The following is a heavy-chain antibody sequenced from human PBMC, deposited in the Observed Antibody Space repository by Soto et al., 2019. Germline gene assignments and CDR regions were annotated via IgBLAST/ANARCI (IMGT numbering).Heavy chain of an antibody. Sequence: PGGSLRLSCAASGFTFSSYGMHWVRQAPGKGLEWVAVIWYDGSNKYYADSVKGRFTISRDNSKNTLYLQMNSLRAEDTAVYYCARDRSGCSGGSCFHDAFDIWGQGTMVTVSS. CDR2: IWYDGSNK. J-gene: IGHJ3*02. D-gene: IGHD2-15*01. CDR3: ARDRSGCSGGSCFHDAFDI. CDR1: GFTFSSYG. V-gene: IGHV3-33*01.